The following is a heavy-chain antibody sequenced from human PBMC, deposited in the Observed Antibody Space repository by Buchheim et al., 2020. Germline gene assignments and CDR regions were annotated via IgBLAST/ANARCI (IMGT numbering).Heavy chain of an antibody. CDR3: AREVFH. Sequence: QVQLQESGPGLVKPSETLPLTCTVSGGSISSGNYYWTWIRQPPGKGLEWIGYVYYSGSTTYNPSLKSRVSISVDTSTNQFSLRLNSMTAADTAVYYCAREVFHWGRGTL. CDR1: GGSISSGNYY. V-gene: IGHV4-61*01. D-gene: IGHD2/OR15-2a*01. CDR2: VYYSGST. J-gene: IGHJ4*02.